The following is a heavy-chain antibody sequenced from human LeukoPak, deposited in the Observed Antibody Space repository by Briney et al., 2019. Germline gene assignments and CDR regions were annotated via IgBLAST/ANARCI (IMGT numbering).Heavy chain of an antibody. CDR1: GFTFSSYN. CDR3: ARFSFGFDY. CDR2: ISSSGSTI. V-gene: IGHV3-48*04. D-gene: IGHD3-16*01. Sequence: GGSLRLSCAASGFTFSSYNMNWVRQAPGKGLEWVSYISSSGSTIHYADSVKGRFTISRDNAKNSLFLQMNNLRAEDTAVYYCARFSFGFDYWGQGTLVTVSS. J-gene: IGHJ4*02.